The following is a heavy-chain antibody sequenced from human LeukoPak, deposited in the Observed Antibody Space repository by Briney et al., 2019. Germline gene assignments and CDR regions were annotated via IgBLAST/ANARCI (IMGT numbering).Heavy chain of an antibody. CDR1: GFTFSSYG. CDR2: ISYDGSNK. V-gene: IGHV3-30*03. J-gene: IGHJ4*02. Sequence: GGSLRLSCAASGFTFSSYGMHWVRQAPGKGLEWVAVISYDGSNKYYADSVKGRFTISRDNSKNTLYLQMNSLRAEDTAVYYCATPMTTVVTGPFDYWGQGTLVTVSS. D-gene: IGHD4-23*01. CDR3: ATPMTTVVTGPFDY.